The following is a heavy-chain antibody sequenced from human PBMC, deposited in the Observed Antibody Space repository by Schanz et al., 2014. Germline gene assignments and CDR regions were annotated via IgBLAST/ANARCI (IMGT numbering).Heavy chain of an antibody. J-gene: IGHJ4*02. CDR2: ISGSGGDT. CDR1: GFSFSIFA. Sequence: EVQLLESGGGLVQPGGSLRLSCAASGFSFSIFAMTWVRQAPGQGLEWVSTISGSGGDTYPADSVKGRFTISRDNSNNTLYLQMKSLRAEDTAVYFCAKDPYDVLTGYQYYFDYWGPGRLVTVSS. V-gene: IGHV3-23*01. CDR3: AKDPYDVLTGYQYYFDY. D-gene: IGHD3-9*01.